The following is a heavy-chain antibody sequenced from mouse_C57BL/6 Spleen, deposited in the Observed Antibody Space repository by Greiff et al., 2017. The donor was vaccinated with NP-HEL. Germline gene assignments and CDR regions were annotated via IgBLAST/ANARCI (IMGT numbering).Heavy chain of an antibody. CDR3: ARPTTVVATGYFDV. Sequence: QVQLQQPGAELVRPGSSVKLSCKASGYTFTSYWMHWVKQRPIQGLEWIGNIDPSDSETHYNQKFKDKATLTVDKSSSTAYMQLSSLTSEDSAVYYCARPTTVVATGYFDVWGTGTTVTVSS. CDR1: GYTFTSYW. J-gene: IGHJ1*03. CDR2: IDPSDSET. D-gene: IGHD1-1*01. V-gene: IGHV1-52*01.